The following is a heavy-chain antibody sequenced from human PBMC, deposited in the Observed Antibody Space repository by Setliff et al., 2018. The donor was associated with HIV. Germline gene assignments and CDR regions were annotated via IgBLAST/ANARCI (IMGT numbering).Heavy chain of an antibody. D-gene: IGHD1-1*01. J-gene: IGHJ5*02. CDR1: GDSISGNY. CDR3: ARETQTTGQRWFDP. V-gene: IGHV4-4*07. CDR2: INYGGASPP. Sequence: NPSETLSLTCTVSGDSISGNYWSWIRQPAGKRLEWIGRINYGGASPPTYNPSFKSRVTMSADTSKSQFSLSLTSVTAADTAIYHCARETQTTGQRWFDPWGQGILVTVSS.